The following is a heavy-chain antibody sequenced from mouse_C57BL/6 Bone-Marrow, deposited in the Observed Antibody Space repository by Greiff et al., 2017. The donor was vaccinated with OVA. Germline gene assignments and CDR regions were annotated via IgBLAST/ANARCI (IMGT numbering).Heavy chain of an antibody. J-gene: IGHJ2*01. CDR1: GFTFSSYA. CDR3: AREYDGFDY. V-gene: IGHV5-4*01. CDR2: ISDGGSYT. D-gene: IGHD2-14*01. Sequence: EVMLVESGGGLVKPGGSLKLSCAASGFTFSSYAMSWVRQTPEKRLEWVATISDGGSYTYYPDNVKGRFTISRDNAKNNLYLQMSHLKSEDTAMYYCAREYDGFDYWGQGTTLTVSS.